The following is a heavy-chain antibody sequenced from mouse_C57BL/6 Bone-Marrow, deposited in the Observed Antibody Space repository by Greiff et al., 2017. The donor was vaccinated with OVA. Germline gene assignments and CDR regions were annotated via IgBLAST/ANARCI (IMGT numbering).Heavy chain of an antibody. V-gene: IGHV14-4*01. J-gene: IGHJ4*01. Sequence: EVQLQQSGAEPVRPGASVKLSCTASGFNIKDDYMHWVKQRPEQGLEWIGWIDPENGDTEYASKFQGKATITADTSSNTAYLQLSSLTSEDTAVYYCTTPYGYAMDYWGQGTSVTVSS. CDR1: GFNIKDDY. CDR2: IDPENGDT. D-gene: IGHD2-10*02. CDR3: TTPYGYAMDY.